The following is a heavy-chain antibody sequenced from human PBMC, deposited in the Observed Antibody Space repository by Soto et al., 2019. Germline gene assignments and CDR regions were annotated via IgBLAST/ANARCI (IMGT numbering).Heavy chain of an antibody. V-gene: IGHV4-31*03. CDR2: IYYSGST. D-gene: IGHD3-3*01. CDR3: AISLPHEYDFGSSYYYLGY. Sequence: PSETLSLTCTVSGGSISSGGYYWSWIHQHPGKGLEWIGYIYYSGSTYYNPSLKSRVTISVDTSKNQFSLKLSSVTAADTAVYYWAISLPHEYDFGSSYYYLGYSGQGTLATVAS. CDR1: GGSISSGGYY. J-gene: IGHJ4*01.